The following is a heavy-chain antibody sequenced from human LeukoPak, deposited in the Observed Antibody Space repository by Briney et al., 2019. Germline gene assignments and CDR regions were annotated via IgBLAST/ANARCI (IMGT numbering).Heavy chain of an antibody. Sequence: HPGGSLRLSCAASGFTVSSNYVSWVRQAPGKGLEWVSVIYSGGSTYYADSVKGRFTISRDNSKNTLYLQMNSLRAEDTAVYYCAREASQYCSSTSCYMRGGYDYWGQGTLVTVSS. J-gene: IGHJ4*02. D-gene: IGHD2-2*02. CDR3: AREASQYCSSTSCYMRGGYDY. V-gene: IGHV3-66*02. CDR2: IYSGGST. CDR1: GFTVSSNY.